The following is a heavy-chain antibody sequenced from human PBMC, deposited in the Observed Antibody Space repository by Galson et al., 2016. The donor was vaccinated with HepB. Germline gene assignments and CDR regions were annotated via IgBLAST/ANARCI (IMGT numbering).Heavy chain of an antibody. CDR3: ARDPGFRNGMDV. Sequence: SLRLSCAASGLTVSGDYMSWVRQAPGKGLEWVSVSYGGGNTYYAESVKGRFTISRDFSKNTVFLQMENLRADDTAVYYCARDPGFRNGMDVWGQGTMVTVSS. CDR1: GLTVSGDY. CDR2: SYGGGNT. J-gene: IGHJ6*02. V-gene: IGHV3-53*01.